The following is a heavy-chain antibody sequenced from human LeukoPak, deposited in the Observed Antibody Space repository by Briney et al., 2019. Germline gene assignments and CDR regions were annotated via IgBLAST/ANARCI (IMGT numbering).Heavy chain of an antibody. CDR2: VNAGNGNT. D-gene: IGHD6-19*01. Sequence: ASAKVSCKASGYTFTSYAMHWVRQAPGQRLEWMGWVNAGNGNTKYSQKFQGRVTITRDTSASTAYMELSSLRSEDTAVYYCASGYSSGWGKIDYWGQGTLVTVSS. CDR3: ASGYSSGWGKIDY. CDR1: GYTFTSYA. V-gene: IGHV1-3*01. J-gene: IGHJ4*02.